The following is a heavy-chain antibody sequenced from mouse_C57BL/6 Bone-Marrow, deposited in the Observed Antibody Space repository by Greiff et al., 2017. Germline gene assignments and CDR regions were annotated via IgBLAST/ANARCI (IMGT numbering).Heavy chain of an antibody. D-gene: IGHD4-1*01. CDR1: GYTFTDHT. CDR3: ARPKANWDYFDY. J-gene: IGHJ2*01. CDR2: IYPRDGST. V-gene: IGHV1-78*01. Sequence: HVQLQQSDAELVKPGASVKISCKVSGYTFTDHTIHWMKQRPEQGLEWIGYIYPRDGSTKYNEKFKGKATLTADKSSSTAYMHLNSLTSEDSAVYFCARPKANWDYFDYWGQGTTLTVSS.